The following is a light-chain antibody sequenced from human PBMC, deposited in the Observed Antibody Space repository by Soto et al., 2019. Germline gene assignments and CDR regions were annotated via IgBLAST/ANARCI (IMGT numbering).Light chain of an antibody. V-gene: IGLV2-14*01. CDR2: DVS. Sequence: QSALTQRACVSGSPGQSFTISCTGTNSDVGGYNYVSWYQQHPGKAPKFMIYDVSSRASGVSDRFSGSKSGNTASLTISGLQAEDEADYYCSSYTTSNTRQIVFGTGTKLTVL. CDR3: SSYTTSNTRQIV. CDR1: NSDVGGYNY. J-gene: IGLJ1*01.